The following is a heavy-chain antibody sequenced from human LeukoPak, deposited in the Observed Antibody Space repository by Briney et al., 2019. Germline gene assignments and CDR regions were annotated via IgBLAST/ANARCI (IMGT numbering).Heavy chain of an antibody. CDR1: GFTFSSYE. V-gene: IGHV3-48*03. CDR2: ISSSGGTT. CDR3: AGSIAVAGRNFDY. Sequence: GGSLRLSCAASGFTFSSYEMNWVRQAPGKGLEWVSYISSSGGTTYYADSVKGRFTISRDNAKNSLYLQMNSLRAEDTAVYYCAGSIAVAGRNFDYWGQGTLVTVSS. J-gene: IGHJ4*02. D-gene: IGHD6-19*01.